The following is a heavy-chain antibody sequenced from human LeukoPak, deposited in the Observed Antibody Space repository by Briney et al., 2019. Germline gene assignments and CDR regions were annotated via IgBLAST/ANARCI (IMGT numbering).Heavy chain of an antibody. CDR2: ISINGGST. CDR3: ARGYCSSTSCSYSMDV. V-gene: IGHV3-64*01. CDR1: GFTFSSDA. D-gene: IGHD2-2*01. J-gene: IGHJ6*03. Sequence: PGGTLRLSCAASGFTFSSDAMHWGRNGPGKGLDYVSAISINGGSTYYANSLKGSLPISTDNSKNTLSFQMARLRAEDMAVYYCARGYCSSTSCSYSMDVWGKGTTVTVSS.